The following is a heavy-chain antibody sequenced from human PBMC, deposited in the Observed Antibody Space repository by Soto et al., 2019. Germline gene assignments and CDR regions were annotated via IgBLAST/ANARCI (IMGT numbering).Heavy chain of an antibody. D-gene: IGHD3-9*01. Sequence: PGGALRVSCVALVLTLSSYGMTWVRPAPGKGLEWVSTITGRDGRTFYADSVKGRFTISRDSSKNTLYLEMNSLRAEDTAIYFCAKDVNYDILAGYYYYWGQGTLVTVSS. CDR3: AKDVNYDILAGYYYY. V-gene: IGHV3-23*01. J-gene: IGHJ4*02. CDR1: VLTLSSYG. CDR2: ITGRDGRT.